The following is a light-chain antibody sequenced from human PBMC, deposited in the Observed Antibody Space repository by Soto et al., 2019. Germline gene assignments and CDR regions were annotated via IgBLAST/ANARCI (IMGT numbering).Light chain of an antibody. CDR3: CSYAGRTTTYV. J-gene: IGLJ1*01. Sequence: QSVLTQPASVSGSPGQSITISCAGTSRDIGSYDLVSWYQQHPGKVPKLIISDVNKRPSGVSDRFSGSKSGNTASLTISGLQAEDDAEYYCCSYAGRTTTYVLGTGTKVSVL. CDR2: DVN. V-gene: IGLV2-23*02. CDR1: SRDIGSYDL.